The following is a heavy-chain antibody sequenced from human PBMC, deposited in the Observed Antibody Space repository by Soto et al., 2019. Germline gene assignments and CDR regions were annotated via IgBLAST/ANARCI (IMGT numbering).Heavy chain of an antibody. D-gene: IGHD2-15*01. Sequence: QVQLQESGPGLVKPSETLSLTCTVSGGSISSYYWSWIRQPPGKGLEWIGYIYYSGSTNYNPSLKSRVTISVDTSKNQFSLKLSSVTAADTAVYYCARARWYSLDYYYYYMDVWGKGTTVTVSS. V-gene: IGHV4-59*01. CDR3: ARARWYSLDYYYYYMDV. CDR2: IYYSGST. J-gene: IGHJ6*03. CDR1: GGSISSYY.